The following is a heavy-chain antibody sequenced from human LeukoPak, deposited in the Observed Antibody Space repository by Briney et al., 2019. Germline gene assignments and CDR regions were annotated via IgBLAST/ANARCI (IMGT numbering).Heavy chain of an antibody. CDR2: INDSGSST. D-gene: IGHD3-10*01. J-gene: IGHJ4*02. CDR3: TKGLYGSGSSPDF. V-gene: IGHV3-23*01. Sequence: AGGSLRLSCAVSGFTFRKYAMTWVRQAPGKGLEWVSGINDSGSSTYYADSVNGRLTISRDNAKSTVYLQMNSLRVEDTAVYYCTKGLYGSGSSPDFWGQGTLVTVSS. CDR1: GFTFRKYA.